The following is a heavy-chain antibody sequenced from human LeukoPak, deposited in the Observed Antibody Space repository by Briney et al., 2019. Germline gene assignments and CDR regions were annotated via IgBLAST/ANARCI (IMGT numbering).Heavy chain of an antibody. V-gene: IGHV3-73*01. Sequence: PGGSLILSCAASGFTFSGSSMHWVRQASGKGLEWVGRIRSKADTYATAYAASVKGRFTISRDDSRNTAYLQMNSLKGDDTAVYYCMSPLRQQLGYYGIDVWGQETTVTVSS. J-gene: IGHJ6*02. CDR3: MSPLRQQLGYYGIDV. D-gene: IGHD6-13*01. CDR2: IRSKADTYAT. CDR1: GFTFSGSS.